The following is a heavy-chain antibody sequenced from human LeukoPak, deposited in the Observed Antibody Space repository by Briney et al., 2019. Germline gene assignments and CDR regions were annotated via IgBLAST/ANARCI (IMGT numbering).Heavy chain of an antibody. D-gene: IGHD6-13*01. V-gene: IGHV4-59*08. CDR2: IYYSGST. Sequence: PSETLSLTCTVSGGSISSYYWSWIRQPPGKGLEWIGYIYYSGSTNYNPSLKSRVTISVDTSKNQFSLKLSSVTAADTAIYYCVRHFPETRRDEQPFDYWGQGTLVTVSS. J-gene: IGHJ4*02. CDR1: GGSISSYY. CDR3: VRHFPETRRDEQPFDY.